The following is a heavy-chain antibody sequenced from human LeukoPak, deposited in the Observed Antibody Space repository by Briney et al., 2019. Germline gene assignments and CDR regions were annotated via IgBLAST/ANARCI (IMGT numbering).Heavy chain of an antibody. CDR3: ARVKGGDSRDY. D-gene: IGHD2-21*02. V-gene: IGHV1-18*01. CDR1: GYIFTSDG. CDR2: INTYNANT. J-gene: IGHJ4*02. Sequence: GASVKVSCKASGYIFTSDGISWVRQAPGQGLEWLGWINTYNANTNYAQKLQGRVTMTTDTSTNTAYMELRSLRSGDTAVYYCARVKGGDSRDYWGQGTLVTVSS.